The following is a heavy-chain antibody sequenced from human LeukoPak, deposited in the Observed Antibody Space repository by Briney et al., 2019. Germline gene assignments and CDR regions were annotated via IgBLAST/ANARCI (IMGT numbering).Heavy chain of an antibody. CDR2: INPNSGGT. CDR3: ARDPYDYVWGSYRYHAFDI. V-gene: IGHV1-2*02. CDR1: GYTFTGYY. J-gene: IGHJ3*02. D-gene: IGHD3-16*02. Sequence: GASVKVSCKASGYTFTGYYMHWVRQAPGQGLERMGWINPNSGGTNYAQKFQGRVAMTRDTSISTAYMELSRLRSDDTAVYYCARDPYDYVWGSYRYHAFDIWGQGTMVTVSS.